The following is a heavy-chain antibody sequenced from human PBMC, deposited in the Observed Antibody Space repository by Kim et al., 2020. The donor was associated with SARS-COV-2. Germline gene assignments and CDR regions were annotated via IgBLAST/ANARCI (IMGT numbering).Heavy chain of an antibody. D-gene: IGHD2-21*02. J-gene: IGHJ4*02. CDR1: GFTFSSYA. V-gene: IGHV3-30*04. CDR2: ISYDGSNK. CDR3: ARDSYCGGDCYTGFFDY. Sequence: GGSLRLSCVASGFTFSSYAMHWVRQAPGKGLEWVAVISYDGSNKYYADSVKGRFTISRDNSKNTLYLQMNSLRAEDTAVYYCARDSYCGGDCYTGFFDYWGQGTLVTVSS.